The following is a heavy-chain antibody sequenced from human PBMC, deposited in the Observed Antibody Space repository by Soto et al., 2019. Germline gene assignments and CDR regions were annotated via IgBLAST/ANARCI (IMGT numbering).Heavy chain of an antibody. V-gene: IGHV4-59*01. Sequence: SETLSLTCTVSGASISAFYWSWIRQPPGKGLEWIGHIYYTGSTGYNPSLKSRVTISVDTSKNQFSLNLTSVTPADTAVYYCARRRDGYTGVWFDPWGQGTPVTVSS. D-gene: IGHD5-12*01. CDR1: GASISAFY. CDR2: IYYTGST. CDR3: ARRRDGYTGVWFDP. J-gene: IGHJ5*02.